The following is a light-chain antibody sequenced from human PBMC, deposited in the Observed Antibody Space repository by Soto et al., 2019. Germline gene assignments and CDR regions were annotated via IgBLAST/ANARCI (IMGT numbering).Light chain of an antibody. CDR1: TSDVGGYNY. CDR3: CSFTSSSTVV. V-gene: IGLV2-14*01. J-gene: IGLJ3*02. Sequence: QSALTQPASVSGSPGQSITISCTGTTSDVGGYNYVSWFQQHPGQAPKLMISDVTIRPSGVYNRFSASKSGNTASLTISGLQAEDEADYYCCSFTSSSTVVFGGGTKLTVL. CDR2: DVT.